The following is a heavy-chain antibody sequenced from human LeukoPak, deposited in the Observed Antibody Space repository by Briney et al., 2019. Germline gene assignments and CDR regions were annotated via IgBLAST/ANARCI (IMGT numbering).Heavy chain of an antibody. V-gene: IGHV4-30-4*08. CDR2: IYYSGST. D-gene: IGHD2-2*01. CDR3: ARAYCSSTSCRLDY. Sequence: SQTLSLTCTVSGGSISSGDYSWSWIRQPPGKGLEWIGYIYYSGSTNYNPSLKSRVTMSVDTSKNQFSLKLSSVTAADTAVYYCARAYCSSTSCRLDYWGQGTLVTVSS. J-gene: IGHJ4*02. CDR1: GGSISSGDYS.